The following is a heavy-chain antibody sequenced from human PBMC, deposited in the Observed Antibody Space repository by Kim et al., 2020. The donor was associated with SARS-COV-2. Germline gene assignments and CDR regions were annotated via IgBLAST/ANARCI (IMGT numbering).Heavy chain of an antibody. D-gene: IGHD3-22*01. V-gene: IGHV3-15*01. J-gene: IGHJ4*02. CDR2: IKSKTDGGTT. CDR1: GFTFSNAW. CDR3: TTGTPPLTLRYYYDSSGPFDY. Sequence: GGSLRLSCAASGFTFSNAWMSWVRQAPGKGLEWVGRIKSKTDGGTTDYAAPVKGRFTISRDDSKNTLYLQMNSLKTEDTAVYYCTTGTPPLTLRYYYDSSGPFDYWGQGTLVTVSS.